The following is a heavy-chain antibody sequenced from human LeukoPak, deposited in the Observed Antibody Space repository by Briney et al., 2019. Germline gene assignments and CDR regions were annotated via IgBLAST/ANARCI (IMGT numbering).Heavy chain of an antibody. D-gene: IGHD2-2*01. CDR3: AKGGGYCSSTRFYPAFDY. CDR2: ISGSGGST. V-gene: IGHV3-23*01. CDR1: GFTFSSYA. J-gene: IGHJ4*02. Sequence: GGSLRLSCAASGFTFSSYAMSWVRQAPGKGLEWVSAISGSGGSTYYADSVKGRFTISRDNSKNTLYLQMNSLGAEDTAVYYGAKGGGYCSSTRFYPAFDYWGQGTLVTVSS.